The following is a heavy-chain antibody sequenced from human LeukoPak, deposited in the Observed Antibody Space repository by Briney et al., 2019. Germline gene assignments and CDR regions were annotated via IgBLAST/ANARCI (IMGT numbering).Heavy chain of an antibody. Sequence: ASMKVSCKASGYAFIGYYIHWVRQAPGQGLEWLGSIFPNTGDTRYAQKFQGRVTMTRDTSMSTASMDLRRLKSDDSAVYYCARTDVDTAIYDFDYWGQGTLVTVSS. J-gene: IGHJ4*02. CDR2: IFPNTGDT. CDR3: ARTDVDTAIYDFDY. V-gene: IGHV1-2*02. CDR1: GYAFIGYY. D-gene: IGHD5-18*01.